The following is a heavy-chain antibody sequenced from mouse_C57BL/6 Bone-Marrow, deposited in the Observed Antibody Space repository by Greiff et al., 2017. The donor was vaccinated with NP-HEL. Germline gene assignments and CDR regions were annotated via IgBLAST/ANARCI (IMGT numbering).Heavy chain of an antibody. CDR1: GYTFTSYW. V-gene: IGHV1-69*01. Sequence: VQLQQPGAELVMPGASVKLSCKASGYTFTSYWMHWVKQRPGQGLEWIGEIDPSDSYTNYNQKFKGKSTLTVDKSSSTAYMQLSSLTSDDSAVYYCAALAWFAYWGQGTLVTVSA. D-gene: IGHD2-10*02. CDR2: IDPSDSYT. J-gene: IGHJ3*01. CDR3: AALAWFAY.